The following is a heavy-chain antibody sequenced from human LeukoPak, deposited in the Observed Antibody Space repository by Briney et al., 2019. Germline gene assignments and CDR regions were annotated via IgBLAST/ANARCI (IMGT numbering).Heavy chain of an antibody. J-gene: IGHJ5*02. CDR2: IHYSGST. D-gene: IGHD3-22*01. CDR3: VRGPGSESSGRRFDP. V-gene: IGHV4-30-4*08. CDR1: GGAISSADYY. Sequence: KPSETLSLTCTVSGGAISSADYYWSWIPQPPGKGPEWIGYIHYSGSTSYKPSLKSRLTISINTSKNQFSLKLSSVTAADTAVYYCVRGPGSESSGRRFDPWGQGALVTVSS.